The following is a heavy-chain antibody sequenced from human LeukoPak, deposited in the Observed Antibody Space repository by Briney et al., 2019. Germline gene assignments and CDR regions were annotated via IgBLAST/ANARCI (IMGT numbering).Heavy chain of an antibody. D-gene: IGHD2-2*02. CDR2: IYYSGST. J-gene: IGHJ6*03. Sequence: PSETLSLTCTVSGGSISSGGYYWSWIRQHPGKGLEWIGYIYYSGSTYYNPSLKSRVTISVDTSRNQFSLKLSSVTAADTAVYYCAGAGYCSSPSCYTAYYYYMDVWGKGTTVTVSS. V-gene: IGHV4-30-4*08. CDR3: AGAGYCSSPSCYTAYYYYMDV. CDR1: GGSISSGGYY.